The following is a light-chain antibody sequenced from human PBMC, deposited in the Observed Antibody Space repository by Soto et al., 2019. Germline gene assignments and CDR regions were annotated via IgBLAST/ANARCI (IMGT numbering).Light chain of an antibody. CDR1: QGISNY. V-gene: IGKV1-13*02. Sequence: AIQLTQSPSSRSASSGDRDTITCGASQGISNYLAWYQQKPGKVHKVLMYDAYSMESGVQSRFSGSGSGTEFTLTIRSLQPDDFATYYCKQYGTYLWTFGQGTKVDIK. CDR3: KQYGTYLWT. J-gene: IGKJ1*01. CDR2: DAY.